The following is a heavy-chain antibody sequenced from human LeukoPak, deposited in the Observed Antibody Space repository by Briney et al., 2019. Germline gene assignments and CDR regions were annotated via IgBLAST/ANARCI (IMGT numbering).Heavy chain of an antibody. CDR2: ISGSGGST. CDR3: AKERVIRTPYDSSGYYHY. CDR1: GFTFSSYA. D-gene: IGHD3-22*01. Sequence: PGGSLRLSCAASGFTFSSYAMSWVRQAPGKGLEWVSAISGSGGSTYYADSVKGRFTISRDNSKNTLYLQMNSLRAEDTAVYYCAKERVIRTPYDSSGYYHYWGQGTLVTVSS. V-gene: IGHV3-23*01. J-gene: IGHJ4*02.